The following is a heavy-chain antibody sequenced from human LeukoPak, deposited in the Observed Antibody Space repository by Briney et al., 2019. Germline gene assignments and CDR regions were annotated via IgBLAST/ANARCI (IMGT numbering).Heavy chain of an antibody. CDR1: GGSISSYY. V-gene: IGHV4-4*07. CDR3: ARVSSSWYQDWYFDL. J-gene: IGHJ2*01. Sequence: SEAVSVTCTGSGGSISSYYWSGLRQPGGKGRAWIGRIDTSGCTNYKPSLKSRLTMSVDTPKNQFSLKLNSVTAPDTAVYYCARVSSSWYQDWYFDLWGRGTLVTVPS. D-gene: IGHD6-13*01. CDR2: IDTSGCT.